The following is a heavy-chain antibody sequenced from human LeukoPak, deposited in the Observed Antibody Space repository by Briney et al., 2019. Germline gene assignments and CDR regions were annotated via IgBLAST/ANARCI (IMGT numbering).Heavy chain of an antibody. CDR3: ARDEAAGLYFDY. CDR1: GGSISSGNYY. Sequence: SQTLSLTCTVSGGSISSGNYYWSWIRQPPGTGLEWIGYIYYSGSTYYNPSLKSRVAISVDTSKNQFSLKLSSVTAADTAVYYCARDEAAGLYFDYWGQGILVTVSS. J-gene: IGHJ4*02. D-gene: IGHD6-13*01. CDR2: IYYSGST. V-gene: IGHV4-30-4*08.